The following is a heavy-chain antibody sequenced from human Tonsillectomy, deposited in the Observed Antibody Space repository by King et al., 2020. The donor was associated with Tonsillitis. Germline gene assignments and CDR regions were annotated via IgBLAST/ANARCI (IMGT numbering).Heavy chain of an antibody. Sequence: VQLVESGGGLVQPGGSLRLSCAASGFTFSSYWMSWVRQAPGKGLEWVANIKQDGSEKYYVDSVKGRFTISRDNAKNSLYLQMNSLRAEDTAVYYCARLSGSYSDYCDDWGQGTLVTVSS. CDR1: GFTFSSYW. V-gene: IGHV3-7*01. J-gene: IGHJ4*02. CDR3: ARLSGSYSDYCDD. CDR2: IKQDGSEK. D-gene: IGHD1-26*01.